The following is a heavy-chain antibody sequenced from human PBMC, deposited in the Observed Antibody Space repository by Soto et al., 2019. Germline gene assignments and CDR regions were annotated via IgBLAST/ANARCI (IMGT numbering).Heavy chain of an antibody. J-gene: IGHJ6*02. Sequence: QVQLVQSGAEVKKPGSSVKVSCKASGGTFSSYAISGVRQAPGQGLEWMGGIIPIFGTANYAQKFQGRVTITADKSTSTAYMELSSLRSEDTAVYYCAREEGEIGREEEQLAKGGYYYYCMDVWGQGTTVTVSS. V-gene: IGHV1-69*06. CDR1: GGTFSSYA. D-gene: IGHD6-13*01. CDR3: AREEGEIGREEEQLAKGGYYYYCMDV. CDR2: IIPIFGTA.